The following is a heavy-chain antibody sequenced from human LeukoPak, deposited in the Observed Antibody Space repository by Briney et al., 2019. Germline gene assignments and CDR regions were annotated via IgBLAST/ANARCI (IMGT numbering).Heavy chain of an antibody. D-gene: IGHD3-9*01. V-gene: IGHV3-20*04. CDR2: INWNGGST. Sequence: GGSLRLSCAASGFTFDDYGMSWVRQAPGKGLEWVSGINWNGGSTGYADSVKGRFTISRDNAKNSLYLQMNSLRAEDTALYYCARVVALYDILSRYYYMDVWGKGTTVTVSS. CDR3: ARVVALYDILSRYYYMDV. CDR1: GFTFDDYG. J-gene: IGHJ6*03.